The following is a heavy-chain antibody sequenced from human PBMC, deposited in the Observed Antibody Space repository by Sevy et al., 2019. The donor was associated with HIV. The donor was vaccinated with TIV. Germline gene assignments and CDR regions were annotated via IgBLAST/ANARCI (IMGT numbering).Heavy chain of an antibody. CDR2: FDEDGET. V-gene: IGHV1-24*01. D-gene: IGHD2-2*01. CDR3: ATDIVVGRDY. J-gene: IGHJ4*02. Sequence: ASMKVSCKVSGYTLSALSMHWVRQAPGKGLEWMGGFDEDGETLYAQKFQGRVTMTEDTSTDTGYMELGRPGSEDTAVYYCATDIVVGRDYWGQGTLVTVSS. CDR1: GYTLSALS.